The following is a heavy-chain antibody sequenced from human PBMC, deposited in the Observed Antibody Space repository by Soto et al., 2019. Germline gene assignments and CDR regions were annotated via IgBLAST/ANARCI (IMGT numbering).Heavy chain of an antibody. V-gene: IGHV3-11*06. D-gene: IGHD5-18*01. CDR3: ARVSIPHVDTAMVDYYYYGMDA. CDR1: GFTFSDYY. J-gene: IGHJ6*02. CDR2: ISSSSSNT. Sequence: PGGSLRLSCAASGFTFSDYYMSWIRQAPGKGLEWVSYISSSSSNTNYADSVKGRFTISRDNAKNSLYLQMNSLRAEDTAVYYCARVSIPHVDTAMVDYYYYGMDAWGQGTTVTVSS.